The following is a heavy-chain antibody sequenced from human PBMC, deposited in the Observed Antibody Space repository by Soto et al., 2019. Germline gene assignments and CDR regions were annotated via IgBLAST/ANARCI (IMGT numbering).Heavy chain of an antibody. CDR2: IKQDGSEK. Sequence: GGSLRLSCAASGFTFSSYWMSWVRQAPGKGLEWVANIKQDGSEKYYVDSVKGRFTISRDNAKNSLYLQMNSLRAEDTAVYYCARMDFGYYDFWGGEKIFDYWGQGTLVTVSS. CDR3: ARMDFGYYDFWGGEKIFDY. V-gene: IGHV3-7*03. J-gene: IGHJ4*02. D-gene: IGHD3-3*01. CDR1: GFTFSSYW.